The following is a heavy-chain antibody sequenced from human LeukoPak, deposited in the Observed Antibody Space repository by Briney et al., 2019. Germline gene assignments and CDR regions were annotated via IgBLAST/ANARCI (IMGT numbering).Heavy chain of an antibody. CDR2: IYPGDSDT. Sequence: GESLKISCHGSGYSFTSYWIGWVRQTPGKGLEWMGIIYPGDSDTRYSPSFQGQVTTSADKSISTAYLQWSSLKASDTVMYYCARRGYYYDSSGYYHGGMDVWGQGTTVTVSS. CDR1: GYSFTSYW. V-gene: IGHV5-51*01. CDR3: ARRGYYYDSSGYYHGGMDV. J-gene: IGHJ6*02. D-gene: IGHD3-22*01.